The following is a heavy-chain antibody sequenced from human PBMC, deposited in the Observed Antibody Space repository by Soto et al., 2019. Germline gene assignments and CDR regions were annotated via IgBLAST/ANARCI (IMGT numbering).Heavy chain of an antibody. CDR1: GGTFSSYA. D-gene: IGHD1-26*01. Sequence: GASVKVSCKASGGTFSSYAISWVRQAPGQGLEWMGGIIPIFGTANYAQKFQGRVTITADESTSTAYMELSSLRSEDTAVYYCARVSGRWGGYYYGMDVWGQGTTVTVSS. V-gene: IGHV1-69*13. CDR3: ARVSGRWGGYYYGMDV. CDR2: IIPIFGTA. J-gene: IGHJ6*02.